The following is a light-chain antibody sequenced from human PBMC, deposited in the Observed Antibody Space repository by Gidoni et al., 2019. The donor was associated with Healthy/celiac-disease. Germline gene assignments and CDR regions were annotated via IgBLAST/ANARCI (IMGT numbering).Light chain of an antibody. J-gene: IGKJ4*01. V-gene: IGKV1-39*01. CDR3: QQSYSTPLLT. CDR1: QSISSY. Sequence: DIQMTQSPSSLSASVGDRVTITCRASQSISSYLNWYQQKPGKAPTLLIYAASSLQRGVPSRFMGSGSGTDFTFTISSLQPEDFATYYCQQSYSTPLLTFGGGTKVEIK. CDR2: AAS.